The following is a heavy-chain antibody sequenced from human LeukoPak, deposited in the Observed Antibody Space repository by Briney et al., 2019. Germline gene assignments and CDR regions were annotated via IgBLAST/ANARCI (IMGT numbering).Heavy chain of an antibody. CDR3: ARPQYGGAYDAHDI. D-gene: IGHD5-12*01. CDR2: IYTSGST. V-gene: IGHV4-61*02. J-gene: IGHJ3*02. CDR1: GGSISSGSYY. Sequence: SETLSLTCTVSGGSISSGSYYWSWIRQPAGKGLEWIGRIYTSGSTNYNPSLKSRVTISVDTSKNQFSLKLSSVTAADTAVYYCARPQYGGAYDAHDIWGQGTKVTVSS.